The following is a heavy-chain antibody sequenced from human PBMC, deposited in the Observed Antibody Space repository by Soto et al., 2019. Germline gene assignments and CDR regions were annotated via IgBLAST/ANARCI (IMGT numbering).Heavy chain of an antibody. Sequence: QVQLVQSGAEVKKPGASVKVSCKASGYTFTSYGISWVRQAPGQGLEWMGWISVYNGNTNYAQKIQGRVTMTTDTSTSTAYMELRRLRSDDTAVYYCARVYDFWSGYSNPFDYWGQGTPVTVSS. CDR1: GYTFTSYG. V-gene: IGHV1-18*01. D-gene: IGHD3-3*01. J-gene: IGHJ4*02. CDR2: ISVYNGNT. CDR3: ARVYDFWSGYSNPFDY.